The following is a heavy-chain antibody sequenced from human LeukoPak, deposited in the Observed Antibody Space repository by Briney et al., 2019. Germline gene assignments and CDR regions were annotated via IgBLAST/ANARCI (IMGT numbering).Heavy chain of an antibody. CDR2: FDPENGEA. J-gene: IGHJ4*02. Sequence: ASVKVACKVSGITLSELSMHWVRQAPGKGPEWMGHFDPENGEAIYAQNFQGSVTMTADITVHTAYMELSSLRSEDTAVYYCARGSSLGIAVTGTMGYWGQGTLVTVSS. CDR1: GITLSELS. D-gene: IGHD6-19*01. CDR3: ARGSSLGIAVTGTMGY. V-gene: IGHV1-24*01.